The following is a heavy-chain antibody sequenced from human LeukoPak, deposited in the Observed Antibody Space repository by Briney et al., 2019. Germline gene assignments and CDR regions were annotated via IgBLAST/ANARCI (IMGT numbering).Heavy chain of an antibody. V-gene: IGHV1-18*01. CDR3: ARVWDYGNYGSFCFFDY. Sequence: ASVKVSCKASGYTFTSYGISWVRQAPGQGLEWMGWISAYNGNTNYAQKLQGRVTMTTDTSTSTAYMELRSLRSDDTAVYYCARVWDYGNYGSFCFFDYWGQGTLVTVSS. CDR2: ISAYNGNT. J-gene: IGHJ4*02. D-gene: IGHD4-11*01. CDR1: GYTFTSYG.